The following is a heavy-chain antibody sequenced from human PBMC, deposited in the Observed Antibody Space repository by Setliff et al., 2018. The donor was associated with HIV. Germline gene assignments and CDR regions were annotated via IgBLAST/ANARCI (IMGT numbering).Heavy chain of an antibody. CDR1: GGSISSSSSY. D-gene: IGHD3-3*01. J-gene: IGHJ4*02. CDR2: IYYSGST. V-gene: IGHV4-39*07. Sequence: SETLSLTCIVSGGSISSSSSYWGWIRLPPGKGLEWIGSIYYSGSTYYNPSLKSRVTISVDTSKRQFSLSLNSVTAADTAMYYCARGLLFGRSLDYWGQGTLVTVSS. CDR3: ARGLLFGRSLDY.